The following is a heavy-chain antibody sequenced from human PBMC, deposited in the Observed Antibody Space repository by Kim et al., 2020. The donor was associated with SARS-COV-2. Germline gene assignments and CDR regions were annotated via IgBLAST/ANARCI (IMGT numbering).Heavy chain of an antibody. CDR3: ARPVGDCSGGSCYYYYYGMDF. Sequence: GGSLRLSCAASGFTFSSYWMHWVRQAPGKGLVWVSRINSDGSSTSYADSVKGRFTISRDNAKNTLYLQMNSLRAEDTAVYYCARPVGDCSGGSCYYYYYGMDFWGQGTTVTVSS. CDR1: GFTFSSYW. CDR2: INSDGSST. V-gene: IGHV3-74*01. D-gene: IGHD2-15*01. J-gene: IGHJ6*02.